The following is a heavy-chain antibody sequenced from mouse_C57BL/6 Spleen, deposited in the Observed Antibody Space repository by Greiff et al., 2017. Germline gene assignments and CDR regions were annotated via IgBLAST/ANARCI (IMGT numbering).Heavy chain of an antibody. V-gene: IGHV5-4*01. J-gene: IGHJ3*01. CDR3: ARDTMITTGLAY. D-gene: IGHD2-4*01. Sequence: EVKVVESGGGLVKPGGSLKLSCAASGFTFSSYAMSWVRQTPEKRLEWVATISDGGSYTYYPDNVKGRFTISRDNAKNNLYLQMSHLKSEDTAMYYCARDTMITTGLAYWGQGTLVTVSA. CDR2: ISDGGSYT. CDR1: GFTFSSYA.